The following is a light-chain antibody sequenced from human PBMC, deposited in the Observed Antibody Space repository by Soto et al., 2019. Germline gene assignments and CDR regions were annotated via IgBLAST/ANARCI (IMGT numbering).Light chain of an antibody. Sequence: DIQMTQSPSSLSSCVRVSVTITCRASQNIRNYLNWYQQKPGRAPKILIYAASSLQSGVPSRFSGGGSGTDFTLTITSLQPEDFATYYCQQSYSSPWTFGQGTKVDIK. CDR1: QNIRNY. CDR2: AAS. J-gene: IGKJ1*01. CDR3: QQSYSSPWT. V-gene: IGKV1-39*01.